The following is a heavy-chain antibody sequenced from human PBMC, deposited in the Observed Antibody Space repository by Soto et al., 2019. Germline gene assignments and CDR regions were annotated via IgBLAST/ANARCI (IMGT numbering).Heavy chain of an antibody. CDR3: ARATMYSSSSPYFDY. CDR1: GFTFSSYA. CDR2: ISYDGSNK. J-gene: IGHJ4*02. V-gene: IGHV3-30-3*01. D-gene: IGHD6-6*01. Sequence: GGSLRLSCAASGFTFSSYAMHWVRQAPGKGLEWVAVISYDGSNKYYADSVKGRFTISRDNSKNTLYLQMNSLRAEDTAVYYCARATMYSSSSPYFDYWGQGTLVTVSS.